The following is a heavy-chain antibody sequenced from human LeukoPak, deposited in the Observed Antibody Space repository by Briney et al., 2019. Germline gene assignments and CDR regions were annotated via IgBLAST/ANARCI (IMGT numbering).Heavy chain of an antibody. CDR3: ARLGYYGSGSLVDYFDY. CDR1: GGSISSSNYY. CDR2: IYYSGST. Sequence: PSETLSLTCTVSGGSISSSNYYWGWIRQPPGKGLEWIGSIYYSGSTYYNPSLESRVTISVDTSKNQFSLKLSSVTAADTAVYYCARLGYYGSGSLVDYFDYWGQGTLVTVSS. V-gene: IGHV4-39*01. D-gene: IGHD3-10*01. J-gene: IGHJ4*02.